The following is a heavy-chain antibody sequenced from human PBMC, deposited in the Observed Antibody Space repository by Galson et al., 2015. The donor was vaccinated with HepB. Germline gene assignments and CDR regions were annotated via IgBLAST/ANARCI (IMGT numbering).Heavy chain of an antibody. CDR2: ISSSGTSI. V-gene: IGHV3-11*04. CDR1: GFTFSDYY. Sequence: SLRLSCAASGFTFSDYYMSWIRQAPGKGLEWVSYISSSGTSIYYADSVKGRFTISRDNAKNSLYLQMNSLRAEDTAVYYCARGDSSGSFFDYWGQGTLVTVSS. D-gene: IGHD6-19*01. CDR3: ARGDSSGSFFDY. J-gene: IGHJ4*02.